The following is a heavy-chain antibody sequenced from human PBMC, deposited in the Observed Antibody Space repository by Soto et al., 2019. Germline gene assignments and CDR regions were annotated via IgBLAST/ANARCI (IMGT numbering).Heavy chain of an antibody. V-gene: IGHV3-30*03. CDR3: ARGPRIDDFWSGYYTYSVDYYYYMDV. CDR2: ISYDGSNK. D-gene: IGHD3-3*01. Sequence: GGSLRLSCAASGFTFSSYGMHWVRQAPGKGLEWVAVISYDGSNKYYADSVKGRFTISRDNSKNTLYLQMNSLRAEDTAVYYCARGPRIDDFWSGYYTYSVDYYYYMDVWGKGTTVTVSS. CDR1: GFTFSSYG. J-gene: IGHJ6*03.